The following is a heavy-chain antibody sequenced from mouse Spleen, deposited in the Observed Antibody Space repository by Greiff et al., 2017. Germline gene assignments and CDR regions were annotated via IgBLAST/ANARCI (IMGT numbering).Heavy chain of an antibody. Sequence: VQLQQSVAELVRPGASVKLSCTASGFNIKNTYMHWVKQRPEQGLEWIGRIDPANGNTKYAPKFQGKATITADTSSNTAYLQLSSLTAEDTAIYYCARSITTVVATDYWYFDVWGTGTTVTVSS. CDR2: IDPANGNT. J-gene: IGHJ1*03. CDR3: ARSITTVVATDYWYFDV. D-gene: IGHD1-1*01. CDR1: GFNIKNTY. V-gene: IGHV14-3*01.